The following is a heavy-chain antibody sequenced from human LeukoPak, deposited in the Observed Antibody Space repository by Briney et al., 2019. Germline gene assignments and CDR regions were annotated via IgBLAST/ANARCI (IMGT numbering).Heavy chain of an antibody. J-gene: IGHJ4*02. Sequence: ASVKVSCKASGYTFTSYGISWVRQAPGQGLEWMGWISAYSGNTNYAQKLQGRVTMTTDTSTSTAYMELRSLRSDDTAVYYCARDPLGESFFDYWGQGTLVTVSS. CDR1: GYTFTSYG. D-gene: IGHD3-10*01. V-gene: IGHV1-18*01. CDR3: ARDPLGESFFDY. CDR2: ISAYSGNT.